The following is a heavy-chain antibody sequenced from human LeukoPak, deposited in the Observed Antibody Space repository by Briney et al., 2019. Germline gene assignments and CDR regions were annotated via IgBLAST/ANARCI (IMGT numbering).Heavy chain of an antibody. J-gene: IGHJ4*02. CDR2: INQDGSEK. V-gene: IGHV3-7*04. CDR1: GFTFRTYW. Sequence: GGSLRLSCAASGFTFRTYWMSWVRQVLGKGLEWVANINQDGSEKNYVDSVKGRFTISRDNIKNSLYLQVNSVRAEDTAVYYCATDLYYWGQGHLVTVSA. D-gene: IGHD2-15*01. CDR3: ATDLYY.